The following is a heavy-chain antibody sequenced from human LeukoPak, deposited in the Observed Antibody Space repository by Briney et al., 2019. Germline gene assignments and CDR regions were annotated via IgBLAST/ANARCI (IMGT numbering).Heavy chain of an antibody. Sequence: GGSLRLSCTASGFTFSSYEVNWVRQAPGKGLEWISYISKSGGPIYYADSVQGRFTITRENAKNSLYLQMNSLRAEDTAIYYCARVARDYYLWSDPIETFYFDYWGQGTLVTVSS. D-gene: IGHD3-3*01. CDR3: ARVARDYYLWSDPIETFYFDY. J-gene: IGHJ4*02. V-gene: IGHV3-48*03. CDR1: GFTFSSYE. CDR2: ISKSGGPI.